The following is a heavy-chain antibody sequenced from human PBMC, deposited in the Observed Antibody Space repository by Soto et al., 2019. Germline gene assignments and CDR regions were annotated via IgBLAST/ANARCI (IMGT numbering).Heavy chain of an antibody. CDR2: ISASGGST. J-gene: IGHJ6*03. V-gene: IGHV3-23*01. CDR3: AKPGTTGTTIYYYYYMDV. Sequence: GGSLRLSCAASGFSLSSYAMSWVRQAPGKGLEWVSAISASGGSTYYAGSVKGRFTISRDNSKNTLSLQMNSLRAEDTAVYYCAKPGTTGTTIYYYYYMDVWGKGTTVTVSS. D-gene: IGHD1-1*01. CDR1: GFSLSSYA.